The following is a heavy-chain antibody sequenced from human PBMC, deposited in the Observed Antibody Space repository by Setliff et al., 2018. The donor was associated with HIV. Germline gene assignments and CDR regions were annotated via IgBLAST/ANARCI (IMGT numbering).Heavy chain of an antibody. D-gene: IGHD4-17*01. J-gene: IGHJ6*03. CDR3: AKTTPQPHYYYYVDV. CDR1: GYIFSTYG. Sequence: ASVKVSCKASGYIFSTYGISWVRQAPGQGLEWMGWISASNGNTHYAQKVQGRVTLATDTSTNTAYMELMSLRSDDAAVYYCAKTTPQPHYYYYVDVWGKGTTVTVSS. V-gene: IGHV1-18*01. CDR2: ISASNGNT.